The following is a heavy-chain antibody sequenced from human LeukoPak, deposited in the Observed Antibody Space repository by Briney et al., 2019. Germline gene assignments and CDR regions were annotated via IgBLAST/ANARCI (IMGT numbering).Heavy chain of an antibody. Sequence: VASVTVSCKASGYTFTNYAINWVRQAPGQGLEWMGGFDPEDGETIYAQKFQGRVTMTEDTSTDTAYMELSSLRSEDTAVYYCATASWREGHGGAFDIWGQGTMVTVSS. CDR2: FDPEDGET. CDR1: GYTFTNYA. V-gene: IGHV1-24*01. D-gene: IGHD6-13*01. J-gene: IGHJ3*02. CDR3: ATASWREGHGGAFDI.